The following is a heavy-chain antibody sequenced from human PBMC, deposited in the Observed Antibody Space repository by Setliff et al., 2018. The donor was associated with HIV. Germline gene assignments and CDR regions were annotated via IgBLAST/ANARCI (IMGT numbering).Heavy chain of an antibody. CDR1: GYTFTGYY. Sequence: ASVKVSCKASGYTFTGYYMHWVRQAPGQGLEWMGWINPKSGGTNYAQKFQGRVTMTRDTSISTAYMDLSRLRSDDTAVYYCVRDERRAAGGTTGYFDLWGQGTLVTVSS. V-gene: IGHV1-2*02. J-gene: IGHJ4*02. CDR3: VRDERRAAGGTTGYFDL. D-gene: IGHD6-13*01. CDR2: INPKSGGT.